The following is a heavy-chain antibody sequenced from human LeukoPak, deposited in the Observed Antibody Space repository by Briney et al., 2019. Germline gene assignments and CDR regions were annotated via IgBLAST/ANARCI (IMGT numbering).Heavy chain of an antibody. J-gene: IGHJ5*02. CDR1: GYTFTNYL. CDR3: ARPSYCVLNTCGYWLDP. Sequence: ASVKVSCMASGYTFTNYLIHWVRQAPGQGLEWVGTINPNGDATNYAQKFQGRVTMTEDTSTSTVYMELTSLTSEDTAVYYCARPSYCVLNTCGYWLDPWGPGTLVTVSS. D-gene: IGHD3-10*02. V-gene: IGHV1-46*01. CDR2: INPNGDAT.